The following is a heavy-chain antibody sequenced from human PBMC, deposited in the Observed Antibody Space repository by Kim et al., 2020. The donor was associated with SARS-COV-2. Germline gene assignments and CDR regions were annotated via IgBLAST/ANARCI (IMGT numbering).Heavy chain of an antibody. Sequence: GGSLRLSCAASGITFSNYWMHWVRQVPGKGLVWVSRIENDGSTTTYAESVKGRFTISRDNAKSTLYLQMNSLRAEETAVYYCAKGGLAHLDYWGQGTLVSVPS. CDR1: GITFSNYW. CDR2: IENDGSTT. J-gene: IGHJ4*02. V-gene: IGHV3-74*03. D-gene: IGHD3-3*02. CDR3: AKGGLAHLDY.